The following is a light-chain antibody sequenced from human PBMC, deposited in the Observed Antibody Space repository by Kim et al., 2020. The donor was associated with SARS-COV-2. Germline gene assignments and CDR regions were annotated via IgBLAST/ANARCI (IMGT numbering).Light chain of an antibody. V-gene: IGKV1-39*01. CDR1: QSISSH. Sequence: ASVGDTVVFTCRASQSISSHLNWYQQRPGKAPQLLVYAASSLQSEVPSRFSGSGSGTDFTLTISRLQPEDFATYFCQQGYSSPQITFGQGTRLEIK. CDR3: QQGYSSPQIT. J-gene: IGKJ5*01. CDR2: AAS.